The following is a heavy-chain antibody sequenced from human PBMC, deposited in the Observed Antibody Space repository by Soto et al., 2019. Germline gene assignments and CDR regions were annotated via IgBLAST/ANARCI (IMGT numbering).Heavy chain of an antibody. D-gene: IGHD4-4*01. Sequence: QVQLVESGGGVVQPGRSLRLSCAASGFTFSRYTMHWVRQAPGKGLEWVAVISPDGENTYYADSEKGRFTISRDNSKKTLYFHLISLRAEDTAVYYCARDWPQYFDYWGQGTLVTVSS. V-gene: IGHV3-30*04. CDR3: ARDWPQYFDY. CDR1: GFTFSRYT. CDR2: ISPDGENT. J-gene: IGHJ4*02.